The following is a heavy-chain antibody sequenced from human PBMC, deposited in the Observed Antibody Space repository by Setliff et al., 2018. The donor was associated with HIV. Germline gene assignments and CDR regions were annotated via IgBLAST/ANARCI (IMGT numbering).Heavy chain of an antibody. Sequence: LSLTCAASGFTFSDYAVNWVRQPPGKGLEWVALISYDGSNKYYADSVKGRFTISRDNSKNTLYLQMNSLRAEDTAVYYCAREGRGYSYGNGHYWGQGTLVTVSS. CDR3: AREGRGYSYGNGHY. D-gene: IGHD5-18*01. V-gene: IGHV3-30*04. J-gene: IGHJ4*02. CDR1: GFTFSDYA. CDR2: ISYDGSNK.